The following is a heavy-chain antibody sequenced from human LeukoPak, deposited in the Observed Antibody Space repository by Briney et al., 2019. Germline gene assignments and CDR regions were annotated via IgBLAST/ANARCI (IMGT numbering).Heavy chain of an antibody. J-gene: IGHJ4*02. CDR3: ARVSSSRIKYYFDY. Sequence: SETLSLTCTVSGYSISSGYYWGWIRQPPGKGLEWIGSIYHSGSTYYNPSLKSRVTISVDTSKNQFSLKLSSVTAADTAVYYCARVSSSRIKYYFDYWGQGTLVTVSS. D-gene: IGHD6-13*01. CDR2: IYHSGST. CDR1: GYSISSGYY. V-gene: IGHV4-38-2*02.